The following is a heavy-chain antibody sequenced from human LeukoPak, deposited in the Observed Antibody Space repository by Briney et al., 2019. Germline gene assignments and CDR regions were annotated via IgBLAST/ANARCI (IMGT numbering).Heavy chain of an antibody. CDR1: GFTFSNAW. Sequence: GGSLRLSCAASGFTFSNAWMSWVRQAPGKGLEWVGRIKSKTDGGTTDYAAPVKGRFTISRDDSKTTLYLQMNSLKTEDTAVYYCTTTWIQLPDAFDIWGQGTMVTVSS. CDR2: IKSKTDGGTT. CDR3: TTTWIQLPDAFDI. J-gene: IGHJ3*02. V-gene: IGHV3-15*01. D-gene: IGHD5-18*01.